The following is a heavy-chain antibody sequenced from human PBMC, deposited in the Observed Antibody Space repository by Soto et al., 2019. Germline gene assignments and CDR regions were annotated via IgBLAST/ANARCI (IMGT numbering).Heavy chain of an antibody. CDR2: IYYSGST. J-gene: IGHJ5*02. CDR1: GGSISSGDYY. CDR3: ARAMVVTQNWFDP. Sequence: QVQLQESGPGLVKPSQTLSLTCTVSGGSISSGDYYWSWIRQPPGKGLEWIGYIYYSGSTYYNPSLTSRVTISVDTSKIQFSLKLSSVTAADTAVYYCARAMVVTQNWFDPWGQGTLVTVSS. V-gene: IGHV4-30-4*01. D-gene: IGHD2-21*02.